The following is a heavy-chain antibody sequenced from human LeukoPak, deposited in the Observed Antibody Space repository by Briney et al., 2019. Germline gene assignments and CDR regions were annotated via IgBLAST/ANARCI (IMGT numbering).Heavy chain of an antibody. D-gene: IGHD3-22*01. CDR2: INHSGST. V-gene: IGHV4-34*01. CDR3: ARGRFTYYYDSSGYYYSGTKYFDY. CDR1: GGSISSYY. Sequence: PSETLSLTCTVSGGSISSYYWSWIRQPPGKGLEWIGEINHSGSTNYNPSLKSRVTISVDTSKNQFSLKLSSVTAADTAVYYCARGRFTYYYDSSGYYYSGTKYFDYWGQGTLVTVSS. J-gene: IGHJ4*02.